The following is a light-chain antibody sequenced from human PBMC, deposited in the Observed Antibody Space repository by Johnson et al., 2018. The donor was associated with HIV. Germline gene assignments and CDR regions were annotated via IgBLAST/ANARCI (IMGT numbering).Light chain of an antibody. CDR2: DSY. CDR3: GTWDNSLNVYV. CDR1: SSNIGNNY. Sequence: QSVLTQPPSVSAATGQKVTISCSGSSSNIGNNYVSWYQQLPGTAPKLLIYDSYKRPSGIPDRFSGSKSGTSATLGITGLQTGDEADYFCGTWDNSLNVYVFGTATKVTVL. J-gene: IGLJ1*01. V-gene: IGLV1-51*01.